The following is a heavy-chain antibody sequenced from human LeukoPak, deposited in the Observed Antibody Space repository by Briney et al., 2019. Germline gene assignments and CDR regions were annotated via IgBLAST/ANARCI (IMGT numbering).Heavy chain of an antibody. D-gene: IGHD6-6*01. V-gene: IGHV4-34*01. J-gene: IGHJ5*02. CDR3: ARSSGAARPFDP. CDR2: INHSGST. Sequence: KPSETLSLTCAVYGESFSGYYWSWIRQPPGKGLEWIGEINHSGSTNYNPSLKSRVTISVDTSKNQFSLKLSSVTAADTAVYYCARSSGAARPFDPWGQGTLVTVSS. CDR1: GESFSGYY.